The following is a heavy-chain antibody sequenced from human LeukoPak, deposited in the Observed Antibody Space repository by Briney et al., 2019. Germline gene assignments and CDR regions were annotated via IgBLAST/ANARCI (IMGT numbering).Heavy chain of an antibody. Sequence: GGALPLPCAACGFTFSDYYIIWIRQAPGKGLEWVSYISSISIYTNYADSVKGRFTISRDNAKNSLYLQMNSLRAEDTAVYYCARDGSDYYGSGGNWFDPWGQGSVVGVSS. CDR1: GFTFSDYY. V-gene: IGHV3-11*05. CDR2: ISSISIYT. CDR3: ARDGSDYYGSGGNWFDP. D-gene: IGHD3-10*01. J-gene: IGHJ5*02.